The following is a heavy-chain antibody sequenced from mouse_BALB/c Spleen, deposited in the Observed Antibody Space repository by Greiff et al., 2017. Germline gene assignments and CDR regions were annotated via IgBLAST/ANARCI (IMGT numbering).Heavy chain of an antibody. J-gene: IGHJ4*01. CDR3: ARDGEYGNYEGYAMDY. CDR1: GFTFSSYA. V-gene: IGHV5-9-4*01. CDR2: ISSGGSYT. D-gene: IGHD2-1*01. Sequence: EVQVVESGGGLVKPGGSLKLSCAASGFTFSSYAMSWVRQSPEKRLVWVAEISSGGSYTYYPDTVTGRFTISRDNAKNTLYLEMSSLRSEDTAMYYCARDGEYGNYEGYAMDYWGQGTSVTVSS.